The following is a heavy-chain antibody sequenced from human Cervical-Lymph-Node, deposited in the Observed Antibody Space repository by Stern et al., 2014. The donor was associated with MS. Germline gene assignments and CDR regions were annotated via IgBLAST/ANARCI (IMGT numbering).Heavy chain of an antibody. V-gene: IGHV2-5*02. J-gene: IGHJ4*02. D-gene: IGHD2-15*01. Sequence: QITLKESGPTLVKPTQTVTLTCTLSGFSVATAGVGVGWIRQPPGKALEWLALIYLDDDKLYSPSLKNRLTIIKDTSKNQVVLTMTNVDPVDTATYYCAHSRVKYCRGGTCYSSLFDYWGQGTLDTVSS. CDR2: IYLDDDK. CDR3: AHSRVKYCRGGTCYSSLFDY. CDR1: GFSVATAGVG.